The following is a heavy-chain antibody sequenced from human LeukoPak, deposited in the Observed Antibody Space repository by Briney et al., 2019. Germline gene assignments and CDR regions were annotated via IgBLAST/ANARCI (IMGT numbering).Heavy chain of an antibody. D-gene: IGHD3-22*01. CDR3: ARATPNYYDSSGYDY. CDR1: GYSISSGYY. J-gene: IGHJ4*02. Sequence: SETLSLTCTVSGYSISSGYYWGWIRQPPGKGLEWIGSIYHSGSTYYNPSLKSRVTISVDTSKNQFSLKLSSVTAADTAVYYCARATPNYYDSSGYDYWGQGTLVTVSS. V-gene: IGHV4-38-2*02. CDR2: IYHSGST.